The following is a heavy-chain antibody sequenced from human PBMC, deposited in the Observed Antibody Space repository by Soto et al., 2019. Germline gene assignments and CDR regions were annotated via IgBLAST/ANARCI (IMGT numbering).Heavy chain of an antibody. Sequence: SETLSLTCAVSGGSISSSNWWSWVRQPPGKGLQWIGEIFHSGSTNYIPSLKSRVTISVDKSRNQFSLKLSSVTAADTAVYYCARRWGEGRVDYWGQGTLVTVSS. V-gene: IGHV4-4*02. D-gene: IGHD3-10*01. CDR3: ARRWGEGRVDY. CDR2: IFHSGST. J-gene: IGHJ4*02. CDR1: GGSISSSNW.